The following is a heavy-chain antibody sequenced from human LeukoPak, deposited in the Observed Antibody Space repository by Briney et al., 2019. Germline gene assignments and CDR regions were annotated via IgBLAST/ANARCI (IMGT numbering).Heavy chain of an antibody. Sequence: SETLSLTCTVSGGSISSSSYYWGWIRQPPGKGLEWIGSIYYSGSTYYNPSLKSRVTISVDTSKNQFSLKLSSVTAADTAVYYCARARGWYFFFDYWGQGTLVTVSS. CDR3: ARARGWYFFFDY. V-gene: IGHV4-39*07. J-gene: IGHJ4*02. CDR1: GGSISSSSYY. CDR2: IYYSGST. D-gene: IGHD6-19*01.